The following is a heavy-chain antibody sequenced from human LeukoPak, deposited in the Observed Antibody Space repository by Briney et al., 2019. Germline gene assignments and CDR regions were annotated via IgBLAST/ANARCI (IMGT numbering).Heavy chain of an antibody. D-gene: IGHD6-6*01. Sequence: GGSLRLSCAASGFTFSSYAMHWVRQAPGKGLEWVAVISYDGSNKYYADSVKGRFTISRDNSKNTLYLQMNSPRAEDTAVYYCARARIAGGVRNYYMDVWGKGTTVTVSS. J-gene: IGHJ6*03. CDR2: ISYDGSNK. CDR1: GFTFSSYA. CDR3: ARARIAGGVRNYYMDV. V-gene: IGHV3-30*01.